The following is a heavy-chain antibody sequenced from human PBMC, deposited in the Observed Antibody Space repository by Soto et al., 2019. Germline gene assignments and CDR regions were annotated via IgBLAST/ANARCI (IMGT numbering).Heavy chain of an antibody. Sequence: SETLSLTCAVYGGSFSGNYWIWIRQPPGKGLEWIAEINHSGSSNYNPSIKSRVTISVDTAKNQFSLKLSSVTAEDTAVYYCARGMSCSGGSCPHRYYFDYWGQGTLVTVSS. CDR2: INHSGSS. CDR3: ARGMSCSGGSCPHRYYFDY. CDR1: GGSFSGNY. J-gene: IGHJ4*02. D-gene: IGHD2-15*01. V-gene: IGHV4-34*01.